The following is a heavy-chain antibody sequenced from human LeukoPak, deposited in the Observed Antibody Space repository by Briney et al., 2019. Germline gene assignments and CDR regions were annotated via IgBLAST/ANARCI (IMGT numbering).Heavy chain of an antibody. CDR2: IYYSGST. CDR3: ASFRWAVGFEY. Sequence: SETLSLTCTVSGGSISSYYWSWIRQPPGKGLEWIGYIYYSGSTNYNPSLKSRVTISVGTSKNQFSLKLNSVTAADTAVYYCASFRWAVGFEYWDQGTLVTVSS. J-gene: IGHJ4*02. D-gene: IGHD2-15*01. CDR1: GGSISSYY. V-gene: IGHV4-59*12.